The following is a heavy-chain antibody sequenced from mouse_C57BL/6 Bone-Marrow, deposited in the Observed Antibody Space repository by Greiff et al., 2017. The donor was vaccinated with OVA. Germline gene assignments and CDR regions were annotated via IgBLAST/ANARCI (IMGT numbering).Heavy chain of an antibody. Sequence: EVKLMESGPELVKPGASVKMSCKASGYTFTDYNMHWVKQSHGKSLEWIGYINPNNGGTSYNQKFKGKATLTVNKSSSTAYMELRSLTSEDSAVYYCARRGNSNYGFFLFAYWGQGTLVTVSA. J-gene: IGHJ3*01. V-gene: IGHV1-22*01. CDR1: GYTFTDYN. CDR3: ARRGNSNYGFFLFAY. CDR2: INPNNGGT. D-gene: IGHD2-5*01.